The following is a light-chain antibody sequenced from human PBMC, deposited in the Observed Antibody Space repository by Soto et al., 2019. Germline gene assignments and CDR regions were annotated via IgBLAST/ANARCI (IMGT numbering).Light chain of an antibody. CDR2: LGS. CDR3: MQALQTWT. J-gene: IGKJ1*01. CDR1: QSLLHSNGCNF. Sequence: EIVMTQSPLSLPVTPGEPASISCRSSQSLLHSNGCNFLNWYLQKPGQSPQLLIFLGSNRASGVPDRFSGSGSGTDFTLKISRVEAEDVGVYYCMQALQTWTFGQGTKV. V-gene: IGKV2-28*01.